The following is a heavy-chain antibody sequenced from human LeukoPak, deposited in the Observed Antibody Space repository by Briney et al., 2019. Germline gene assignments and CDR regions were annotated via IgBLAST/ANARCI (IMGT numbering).Heavy chain of an antibody. D-gene: IGHD3-22*01. V-gene: IGHV4-34*01. CDR1: GGSFSGYY. CDR2: INHSGST. CDR3: ARGLYYYDSSGYYL. J-gene: IGHJ5*02. Sequence: SETLSLTCAVYGGSFSGYYWSWIRQPPGKGLEWIGEINHSGSTNYNPSLKSRVTISVDTSKNQFSLKLSSVTAADTAVYYCARGLYYYDSSGYYLWGQGTLVTVSS.